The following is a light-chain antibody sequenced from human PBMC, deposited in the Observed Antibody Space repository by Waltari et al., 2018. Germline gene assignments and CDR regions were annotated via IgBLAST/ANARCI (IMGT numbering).Light chain of an antibody. Sequence: QSALTQPASVSGSPGQAITISCTGTSSDIGRYNYVSWYQQHPGKAPNLVISEVSNRPSGVSNRFSGSKSGNTASLTISGLQAEDGAHYYCSSYTNSGNVVFGGGTKLTVL. V-gene: IGLV2-14*01. CDR3: SSYTNSGNVV. CDR2: EVS. CDR1: SSDIGRYNY. J-gene: IGLJ2*01.